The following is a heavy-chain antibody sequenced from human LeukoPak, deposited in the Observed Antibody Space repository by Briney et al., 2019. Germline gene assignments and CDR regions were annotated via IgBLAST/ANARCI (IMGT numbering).Heavy chain of an antibody. J-gene: IGHJ3*02. CDR2: IYYSGST. CDR1: GGSISSYY. V-gene: IGHV4-59*01. Sequence: SETLSLTCTVSGGSISSYYWSWIRQPAGKGLEWIGYIYYSGSTNYNPSLKSRVTISVDTSKNQFSLKLSSVTAADTAVYYCARDQKGALGSGSYYEPLDAFDIWGQGTMVTVSS. D-gene: IGHD3-10*01. CDR3: ARDQKGALGSGSYYEPLDAFDI.